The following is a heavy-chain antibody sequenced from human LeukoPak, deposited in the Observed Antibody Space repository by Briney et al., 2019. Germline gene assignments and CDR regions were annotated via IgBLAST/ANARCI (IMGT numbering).Heavy chain of an antibody. CDR2: ISSSGSTI. Sequence: GGSLRLSCAASGFTFSSYEMNWVRQAPGKGLEWVSYISSSGSTIYYADSVKGRFTISRDNAKNSLYLQMNSLRAEDTAVYYCAREFEQDTATVYFDYWGQGTLVTVSS. CDR3: AREFEQDTATVYFDY. J-gene: IGHJ4*02. CDR1: GFTFSSYE. D-gene: IGHD5-18*01. V-gene: IGHV3-48*03.